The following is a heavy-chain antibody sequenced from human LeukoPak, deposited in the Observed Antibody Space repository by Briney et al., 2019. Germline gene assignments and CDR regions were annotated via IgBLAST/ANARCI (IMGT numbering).Heavy chain of an antibody. D-gene: IGHD1-26*01. J-gene: IGHJ4*02. CDR3: ARVSLWSGSYYYFDY. V-gene: IGHV1-18*04. CDR1: GYTFTSYG. CDR2: ISAYNGNT. Sequence: ASVTVSCKASGYTFTSYGISWVRQAPGQGLEWMGWISAYNGNTNYAQKLQGRVTMTTDTSTSTAYMELRCLRSDDTAVYYCARVSLWSGSYYYFDYWGQGTLVTVSS.